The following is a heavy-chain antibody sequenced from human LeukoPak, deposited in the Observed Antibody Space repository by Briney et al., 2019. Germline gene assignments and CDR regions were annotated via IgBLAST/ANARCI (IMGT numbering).Heavy chain of an antibody. Sequence: GASVKVSCKASGYTFTSYGISWVRQAPGQGLEWMGWISAYNGNTNYAQKLQGRVTMTTDTSTSTAYMELRSLRSDDTAVYYCARQALLEWLPYPGYFDYWGQGTLVTVSS. D-gene: IGHD3-3*02. J-gene: IGHJ4*02. V-gene: IGHV1-18*01. CDR2: ISAYNGNT. CDR3: ARQALLEWLPYPGYFDY. CDR1: GYTFTSYG.